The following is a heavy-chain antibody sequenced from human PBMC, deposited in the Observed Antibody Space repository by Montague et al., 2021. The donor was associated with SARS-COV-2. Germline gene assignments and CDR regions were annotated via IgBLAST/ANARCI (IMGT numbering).Heavy chain of an antibody. Sequence: YYNWSTSSNPSLKSRVTISVDTSQNQFSLKLSSVTAADTAVYYCARHGTTRMAMIVVVIGYLDYWGQGTRVNVYS. CDR3: ARHGTTRMAMIVVVIGYLDY. D-gene: IGHD3-22*01. CDR2: YYNWST. V-gene: IGHV4-39*01. J-gene: IGHJ4*02.